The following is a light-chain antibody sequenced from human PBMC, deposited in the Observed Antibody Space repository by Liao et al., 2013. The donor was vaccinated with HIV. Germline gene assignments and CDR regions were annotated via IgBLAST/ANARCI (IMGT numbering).Light chain of an antibody. CDR2: QDT. V-gene: IGLV3-1*01. J-gene: IGLJ3*02. Sequence: SYELTQPPSVSVSPGQTASITCSGDKLGDKYACWYQQKPGQSPVLVIYQDTKRPSGIPERFSGSASGNTATLTITGTQAMDEADYYCQVWDSSSDHWVFGGGTKLTVL. CDR3: QVWDSSSDHWV. CDR1: KLGDKY.